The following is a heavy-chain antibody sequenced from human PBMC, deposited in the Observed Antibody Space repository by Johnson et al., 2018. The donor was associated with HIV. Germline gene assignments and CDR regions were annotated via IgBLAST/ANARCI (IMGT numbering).Heavy chain of an antibody. CDR2: ISSNGGST. CDR3: ARVGEYCSSTSCSGAFDI. J-gene: IGHJ3*02. Sequence: VQLVESGGGLVQPGGSLRLSCAASGFTFSSYAMHWVRQAPGKGLEYVSAISSNGGSTGYADSAKGGFTISRDNAKNSLYLQMNSLRAEDTALYYCARVGEYCSSTSCSGAFDIWGQGTMVTVSS. D-gene: IGHD2-2*01. CDR1: GFTFSSYA. V-gene: IGHV3-64*04.